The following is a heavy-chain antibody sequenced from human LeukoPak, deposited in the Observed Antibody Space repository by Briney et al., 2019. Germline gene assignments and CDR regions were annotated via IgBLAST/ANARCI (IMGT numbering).Heavy chain of an antibody. J-gene: IGHJ5*02. CDR2: IYYSGST. D-gene: IGHD3-10*01. CDR3: ASCLWFGELLWFDP. V-gene: IGHV4-39*07. CDR1: GGSISSSSYY. Sequence: SETLSLTCTVSGGSISSSSYYWGWIRQPPGKGLEWIGSIYYSGSTYYNPSLKSRVTISVDTSKNQFSLKLSSVTAADTAVYYCASCLWFGELLWFDPWGRGTLVTVSS.